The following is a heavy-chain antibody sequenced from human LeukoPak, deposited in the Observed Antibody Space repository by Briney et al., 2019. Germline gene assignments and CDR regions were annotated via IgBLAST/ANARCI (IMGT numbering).Heavy chain of an antibody. CDR1: GGTFSSYA. D-gene: IGHD3-10*01. CDR3: ARDSGYGSGSYYQDY. J-gene: IGHJ4*02. Sequence: GASVKVSCKASGGTFSSYAISWVRQAPGQGLEWMGGIIPIFGTANYAQKFQGRVTITADESTSTAYMELSSLRAEDTAVYYCARDSGYGSGSYYQDYWGQGTLVTVSS. CDR2: IIPIFGTA. V-gene: IGHV1-69*13.